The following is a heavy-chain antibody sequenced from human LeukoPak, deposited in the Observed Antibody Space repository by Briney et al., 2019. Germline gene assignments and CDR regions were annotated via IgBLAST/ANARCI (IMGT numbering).Heavy chain of an antibody. CDR3: ARDRYYDFWSGSHYLDY. V-gene: IGHV1-69*06. Sequence: SVKVSCKASGGTFSSYAISWVRQAPGQGLEWMGGIIPIFGTANYAQKFQGRVTITADKSTSTAYMELSSLTSEDTAVYYCARDRYYDFWSGSHYLDYWGQGTLVTVSS. J-gene: IGHJ4*02. D-gene: IGHD3-3*01. CDR2: IIPIFGTA. CDR1: GGTFSSYA.